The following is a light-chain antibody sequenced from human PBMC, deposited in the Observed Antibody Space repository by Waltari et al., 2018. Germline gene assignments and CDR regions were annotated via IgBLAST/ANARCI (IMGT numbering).Light chain of an antibody. CDR3: QQSYSTPYT. CDR1: QSVIHSSNTRSS. CDR2: WAS. J-gene: IGKJ2*01. V-gene: IGKV4-1*01. Sequence: DIVMTQSPDSLAVSLGERATLHCKSSQSVIHSSNTRSSLAWYQQKPGQPPKLLIYWASTRQPGVPDRFSGSGSGTDFTLTISCLQPEDFATYYCQQSYSTPYTFGQGTQVDIK.